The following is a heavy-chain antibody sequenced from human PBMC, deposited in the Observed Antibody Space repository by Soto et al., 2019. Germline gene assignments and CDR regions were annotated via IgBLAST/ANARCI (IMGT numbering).Heavy chain of an antibody. CDR2: IIPIFGTA. J-gene: IGHJ4*02. CDR3: ASDALQYYDSDGRHAG. CDR1: GGTLSSYA. Sequence: ASVQVSCPASGGTLSSYAISWVRQAPGQGLEWMGGIIPIFGTANYAQKFQGRVTITADESTSTAYMELSSLRSEDTAVYYCASDALQYYDSDGRHAGWGPGTLVTVSS. D-gene: IGHD3-16*01. V-gene: IGHV1-69*13.